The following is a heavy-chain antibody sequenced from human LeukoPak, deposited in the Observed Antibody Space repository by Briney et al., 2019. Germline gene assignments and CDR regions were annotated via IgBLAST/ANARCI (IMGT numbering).Heavy chain of an antibody. CDR1: GGSISSYY. D-gene: IGHD2-15*01. J-gene: IGHJ6*02. Sequence: SDTLSLTCSVSGGSISSYYWSWIRQPAGRAREGIGRIYTSGSTHYKPSLKSRVTMSVDTSKTQFSLKLSSVTAADTAVYYCARVAGTYYYYGMDVWGQGTTVTVSS. V-gene: IGHV4-4*07. CDR3: ARVAGTYYYYGMDV. CDR2: IYTSGST.